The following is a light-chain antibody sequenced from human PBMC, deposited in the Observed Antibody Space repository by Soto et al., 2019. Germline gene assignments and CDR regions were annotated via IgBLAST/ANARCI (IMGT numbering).Light chain of an antibody. V-gene: IGLV1-47*02. Sequence: QSVLTQPPSASGTPGQRVTSSCSGSSSNIGSNYVYWYQQLPGTAPKLLIYSSNQRPSGVPDRFSGSKSGTSASLAISGLRSEDEADYYCAAWDDSLSGPVFGGGTKLTVL. CDR1: SSNIGSNY. CDR3: AAWDDSLSGPV. J-gene: IGLJ3*02. CDR2: SSN.